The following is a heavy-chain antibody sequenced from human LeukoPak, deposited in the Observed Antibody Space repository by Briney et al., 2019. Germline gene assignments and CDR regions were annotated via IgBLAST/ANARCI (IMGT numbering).Heavy chain of an antibody. CDR1: GFTVSSNY. CDR3: ARMGYYYDSSGYYPYYFDY. J-gene: IGHJ4*02. Sequence: GGSLRLSCAASGFTVSSNYMSWVRQAPGKGLEWVSVIYSGGSTYYADCVKGRFTISRDNSKNTLYLQMNSLRAEDTAVYYCARMGYYYDSSGYYPYYFDYWGQGTLVTVSS. D-gene: IGHD3-22*01. V-gene: IGHV3-53*01. CDR2: IYSGGST.